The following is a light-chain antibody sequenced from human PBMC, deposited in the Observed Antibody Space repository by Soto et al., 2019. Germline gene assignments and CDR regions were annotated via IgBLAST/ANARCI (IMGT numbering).Light chain of an antibody. CDR2: DVS. J-gene: IGLJ1*01. CDR3: CSHAGDNTYV. Sequence: QSALTQPASVSGSPGQSITISCTGTISDVGSYNYVSWYQQYPGKAPKLMIYDVSTRPSGVSDRFSGSKSGNTASLTISGLQAEDEADYFCCSHAGDNTYVFGTGTKVTVL. V-gene: IGLV2-14*03. CDR1: ISDVGSYNY.